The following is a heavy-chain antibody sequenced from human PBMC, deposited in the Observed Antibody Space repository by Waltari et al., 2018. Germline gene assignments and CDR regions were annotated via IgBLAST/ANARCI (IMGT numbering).Heavy chain of an antibody. J-gene: IGHJ6*02. CDR2: INPNSGGT. CDR3: ARGGRVYSSGQSTNYYYYGMDV. Sequence: QVQLVQSGAEVKKPGASVKVSCTASGYNFTGYYMHGVGQTPGIGLEWMGWINPNSGGTSYVQKFQGWVTMTRDTSISTAYMELSRLRSNDTAVYYCARGGRVYSSGQSTNYYYYGMDVWGHGTTVIVSS. D-gene: IGHD6-19*01. V-gene: IGHV1-2*04. CDR1: GYNFTGYY.